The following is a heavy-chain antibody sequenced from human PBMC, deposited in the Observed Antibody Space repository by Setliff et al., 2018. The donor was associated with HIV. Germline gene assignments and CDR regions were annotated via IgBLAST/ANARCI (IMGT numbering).Heavy chain of an antibody. J-gene: IGHJ6*02. CDR1: GGPFTSYV. D-gene: IGHD1-26*01. CDR2: IIPILGIA. V-gene: IGHV1-69*10. Sequence: ASVKVSCKASGGPFTSYVISWVRQAPGQGLEWMGGIIPILGIASYSQKFQGRVTITADKSTSTAYMELSSLRSEDTAVYYCARPQWELGVDYYGMDVWGQGTTVTVSS. CDR3: ARPQWELGVDYYGMDV.